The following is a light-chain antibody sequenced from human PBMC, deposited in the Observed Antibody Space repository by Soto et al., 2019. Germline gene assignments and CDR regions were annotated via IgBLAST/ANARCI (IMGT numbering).Light chain of an antibody. Sequence: DIPMTQSHSSLSASLGERVPIPCRASQSISSWLAWYQQKPGKAPKLLIYDASSLESGVPSRFSGSGSGTEFTLTISSLQPDDFATYYCQQYNSYPWTFGQGTKG. V-gene: IGKV1-5*01. CDR1: QSISSW. CDR3: QQYNSYPWT. J-gene: IGKJ1*01. CDR2: DAS.